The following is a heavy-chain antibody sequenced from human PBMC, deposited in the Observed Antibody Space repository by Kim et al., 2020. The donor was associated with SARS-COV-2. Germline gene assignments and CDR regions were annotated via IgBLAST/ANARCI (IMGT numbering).Heavy chain of an antibody. J-gene: IGHJ4*02. V-gene: IGHV4-59*08. Sequence: SETLSLTCSVSGGSMRTSYWSWIRQPPGKGLEWIAYIFHSGVAKYSPSLRSRATISIDTSKSQFSLRLRSVTAADTAIYYCARHLNVSGTFLHLDSWGQG. CDR2: IFHSGVA. D-gene: IGHD3-10*01. CDR3: ARHLNVSGTFLHLDS. CDR1: GGSMRTSY.